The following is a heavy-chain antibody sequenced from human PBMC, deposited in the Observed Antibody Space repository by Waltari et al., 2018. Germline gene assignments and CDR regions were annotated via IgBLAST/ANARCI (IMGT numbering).Heavy chain of an antibody. CDR2: LNPNSGNT. V-gene: IGHV1-8*03. D-gene: IGHD3-10*01. CDR1: GYTFTSYD. J-gene: IGHJ3*01. Sequence: QVQLVQSGAEVKKPGASVRVSCKASGYTFTSYDINWVRQASGQGLEWMAWLNPNSGNTGVIKKFRGRFTITRDTSTSTAYMELSSLTHEDTAVYYCARGGSGSPSPYPFNVWGQGTMVTVSP. CDR3: ARGGSGSPSPYPFNV.